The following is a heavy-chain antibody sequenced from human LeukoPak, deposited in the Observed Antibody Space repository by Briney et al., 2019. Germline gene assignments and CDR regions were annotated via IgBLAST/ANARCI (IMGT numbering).Heavy chain of an antibody. V-gene: IGHV6-1*01. CDR3: ARAEGNIAAAGFDY. D-gene: IGHD6-13*01. J-gene: IGHJ4*02. Sequence: SQTLSLTCAISGDSVSSNSAAWHWLRQSPSRGLEWLGRTYCRSNGYKVYAVTVKSQMTINPDTSKNQFSLQLNSVTPEDTAVYYCARAEGNIAAAGFDYWGQGTLVTVSS. CDR2: TYCRSNGYK. CDR1: GDSVSSNSAA.